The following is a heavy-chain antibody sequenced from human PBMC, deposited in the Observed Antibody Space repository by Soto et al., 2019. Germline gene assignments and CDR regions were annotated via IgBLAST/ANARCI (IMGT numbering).Heavy chain of an antibody. D-gene: IGHD6-13*01. Sequence: PGESLKISCAASGFTFSSYAMSWVRQAPGKGLEWVSAISGSGGSTYYADSVKGRFTISRDNSKNTLYLQMNSLRAEDTAVYYCAKGKSAAGAFDYWGQGTLVTVSS. CDR2: ISGSGGST. CDR3: AKGKSAAGAFDY. J-gene: IGHJ4*02. V-gene: IGHV3-23*01. CDR1: GFTFSSYA.